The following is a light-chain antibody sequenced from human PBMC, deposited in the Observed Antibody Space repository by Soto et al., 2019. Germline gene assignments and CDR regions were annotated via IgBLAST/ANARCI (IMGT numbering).Light chain of an antibody. CDR2: MNN. Sequence: QAVVTQPPSLSGTPGQTVTISCFGSTSNIGSSIVHWYQQLPGTAPKHLIYMNNQRPSGVPDRFSGSKSGTSASLVISALRSEDEADYYCVAWDDNLSARVFGGGTQLTVL. V-gene: IGLV1-47*01. CDR1: TSNIGSSI. CDR3: VAWDDNLSARV. J-gene: IGLJ3*02.